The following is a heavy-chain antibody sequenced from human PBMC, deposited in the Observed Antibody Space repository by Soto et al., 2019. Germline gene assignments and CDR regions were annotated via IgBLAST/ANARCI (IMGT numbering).Heavy chain of an antibody. V-gene: IGHV1-24*01. CDR3: ATVSGYYYGSLDAFDI. J-gene: IGHJ3*02. CDR2: FDPEDGET. D-gene: IGHD3-22*01. Sequence: ASVKVSCKVSGYTLTELSMHWVRQAPGKGLEWMGGFDPEDGETIYAQKFQGRVTMTEDTSTDTAYMELSSLRSEDTAVYYRATVSGYYYGSLDAFDIWGQGTMVTVSS. CDR1: GYTLTELS.